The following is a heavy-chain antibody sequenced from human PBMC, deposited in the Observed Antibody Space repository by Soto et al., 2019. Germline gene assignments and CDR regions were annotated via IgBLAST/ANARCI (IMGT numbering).Heavy chain of an antibody. CDR3: ARGVSHIVLMVYAPPAYYYGMDV. CDR2: IYYSGST. CDR1: GGSISSYY. Sequence: SETLSLTCTVSGGSISSYYWSWIRQPPGKGLEWIGYIYYSGSTNYNPSLKSRVTISVDTSKNQFSLKLSSVTAADTAVYYCARGVSHIVLMVYAPPAYYYGMDVWGQGTTVTVSS. D-gene: IGHD2-8*01. V-gene: IGHV4-59*01. J-gene: IGHJ6*02.